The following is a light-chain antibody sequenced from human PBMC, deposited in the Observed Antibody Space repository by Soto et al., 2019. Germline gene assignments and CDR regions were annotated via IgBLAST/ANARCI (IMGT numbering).Light chain of an antibody. CDR3: AAWDDSLSVVV. Sequence: QAVVTQPPSASGTPGQRVTISCSGSSSNIGSNYVYWYQQLPGTAPKLLIYRNNQRHSGVPDRFSGSKSGTSASLAISGLRSEDEADYYCAAWDDSLSVVVFGGWTMLTVL. V-gene: IGLV1-47*01. CDR1: SSNIGSNY. J-gene: IGLJ2*01. CDR2: RNN.